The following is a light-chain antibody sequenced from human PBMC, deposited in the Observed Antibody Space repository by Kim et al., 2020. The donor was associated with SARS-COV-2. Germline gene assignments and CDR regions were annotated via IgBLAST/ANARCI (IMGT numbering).Light chain of an antibody. Sequence: DIQMTQSPSSLSASVGDRVTITCQASQDISNYLNWYQQKLGKAPKLLIYDASKLETGVPSRFSGSGSGTHFTFTISSLQPEDIATYYCQQYDNLPLTFGGGTKVEIK. CDR2: DAS. J-gene: IGKJ4*01. V-gene: IGKV1-33*01. CDR1: QDISNY. CDR3: QQYDNLPLT.